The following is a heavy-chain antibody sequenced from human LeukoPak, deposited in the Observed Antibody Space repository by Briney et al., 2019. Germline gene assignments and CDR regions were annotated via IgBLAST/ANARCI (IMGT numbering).Heavy chain of an antibody. J-gene: IGHJ4*02. D-gene: IGHD6-6*01. Sequence: GGSLRLSCAASGFTFSSYWMSWVRQAPGKGLERVANIKGDGSEKYYVDSVKGRFTISRDNAKNSLYLQMNSLRAEDTAVYYCASPAKYSDTWYFDYWGQGTLVTVSS. CDR2: IKGDGSEK. V-gene: IGHV3-7*01. CDR1: GFTFSSYW. CDR3: ASPAKYSDTWYFDY.